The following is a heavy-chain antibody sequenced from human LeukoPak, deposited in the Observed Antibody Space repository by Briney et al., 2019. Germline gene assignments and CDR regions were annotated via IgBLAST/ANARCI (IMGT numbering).Heavy chain of an antibody. Sequence: PGGSLRLSCAASGFTFSSYAMSWVRQAPEKGLEWLSTISDNGSQTYYTDSVKGRFTISRDNSRNTVFLQMNSLRAEDSGVYYCATDRERDPSVYYLVGGQGTLITVSS. J-gene: IGHJ4*02. V-gene: IGHV3-23*01. CDR3: ATDRERDPSVYYLV. CDR2: ISDNGSQT. D-gene: IGHD3-22*01. CDR1: GFTFSSYA.